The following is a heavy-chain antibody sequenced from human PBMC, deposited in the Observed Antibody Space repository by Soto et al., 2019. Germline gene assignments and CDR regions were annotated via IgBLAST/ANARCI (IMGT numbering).Heavy chain of an antibody. CDR2: ISSDASST. CDR1: GFTFSSYW. J-gene: IGHJ1*01. V-gene: IGHV3-74*01. CDR3: ARLPNKSPQN. Sequence: EVQLVESGGGLVQSGGSLRLSCAASGFTFSSYWMHWVRQAPGKGLVWVSSISSDASSTSYADPVKGRFTISRDNAKNTVFLQMNSVRAEDTAVYYCARLPNKSPQNWGQGTLVIVSP.